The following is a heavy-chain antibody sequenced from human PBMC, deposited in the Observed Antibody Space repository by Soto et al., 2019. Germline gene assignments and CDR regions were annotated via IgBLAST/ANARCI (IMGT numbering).Heavy chain of an antibody. D-gene: IGHD2-2*01. CDR2: IIPILGIP. CDR1: GGPSRSYT. CDR3: ARERFCSSPSCYREALDF. V-gene: IGHV1-69*08. J-gene: IGHJ3*01. Sequence: QVQLVQSGPEVKKPGSSVKVSCRASGGPSRSYTLTWVRQAPGHGLEWMGRIIPILGIPDYAPQFQGRVSITADKSTNTAYMELSSLGSDDTAVYYCARERFCSSPSCYREALDFWGQGTMVTVA.